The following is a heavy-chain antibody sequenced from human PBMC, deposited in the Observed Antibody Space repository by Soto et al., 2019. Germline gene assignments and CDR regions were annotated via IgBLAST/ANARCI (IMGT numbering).Heavy chain of an antibody. J-gene: IGHJ4*02. CDR2: INVGSGDT. CDR3: ARDHHSSRPYYFDH. V-gene: IGHV1-3*01. D-gene: IGHD2-2*01. CDR1: GYVFTAYA. Sequence: ASVKVSCKASGYVFTAYAMHWFRQTRGQRLEWMGWINVGSGDTKYLPKFQGRVTVRRDTSASTAFLELTSLTSDDTSVYFCARDHHSSRPYYFDHLGQGTVLTLSS.